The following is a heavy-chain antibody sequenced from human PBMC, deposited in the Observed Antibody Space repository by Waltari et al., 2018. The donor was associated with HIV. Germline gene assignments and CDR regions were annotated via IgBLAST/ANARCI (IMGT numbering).Heavy chain of an antibody. CDR2: MTPNSGVR. Sequence: QVELVQLGPEVKRPGASVKISCKTSGYTFTNYDINWVRQATGQGLEWLGWMTPNSGVRGSPYKFGARVIITGDPAITTADIELTALTPEDTAIYYCARNSSGRGNRYVYYGLDVWGQGTAVTVSS. CDR3: ARNSSGRGNRYVYYGLDV. D-gene: IGHD3-22*01. V-gene: IGHV1-8*01. CDR1: GYTFTNYD. J-gene: IGHJ6*02.